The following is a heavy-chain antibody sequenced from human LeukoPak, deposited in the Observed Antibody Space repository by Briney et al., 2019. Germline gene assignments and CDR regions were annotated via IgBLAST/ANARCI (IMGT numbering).Heavy chain of an antibody. Sequence: GGSLRLSCAASGFTFSSYAMSWVRQAPGKGLEWVSAISGSGGSTYYADSVKGRFTISRDNSKNTLYLQMNSLRAEDTAVYYCAKDHRAGGLLWFGEFDDYWGQGTLVTVSS. D-gene: IGHD3-10*01. V-gene: IGHV3-23*01. CDR3: AKDHRAGGLLWFGEFDDY. CDR1: GFTFSSYA. J-gene: IGHJ4*02. CDR2: ISGSGGST.